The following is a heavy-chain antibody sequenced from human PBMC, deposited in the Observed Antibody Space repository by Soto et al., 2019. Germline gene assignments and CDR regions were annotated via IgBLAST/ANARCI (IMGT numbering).Heavy chain of an antibody. D-gene: IGHD3-22*01. CDR1: GGSISTSSYY. V-gene: IGHV4-39*02. CDR2: ISYTGST. Sequence: SETLSLTCTVSGGSISTSSYYWGWIRQPPGKGLEWIGSISYTGSTYYNPSLKSRVTISVDTSKNHFSLKLSSVTAADTAVYYCASYYYDSRGYYYVPRGYWGQGILVNVSS. CDR3: ASYYYDSRGYYYVPRGY. J-gene: IGHJ4*02.